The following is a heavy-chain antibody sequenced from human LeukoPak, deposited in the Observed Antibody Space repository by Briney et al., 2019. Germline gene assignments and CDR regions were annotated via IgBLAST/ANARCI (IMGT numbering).Heavy chain of an antibody. D-gene: IGHD6-19*01. CDR3: ARLQWLSTPFFDY. CDR1: GASISSGSYY. Sequence: SETLSLTCTVSGASISSGSYYWSWIRQPAGKGLEWIGRVYTSGSTNYNPSLKSRANISLDTPKNQFSLKLISVTAADTAVYFCARLQWLSTPFFDYWGQGTLVTVSS. CDR2: VYTSGST. V-gene: IGHV4-61*02. J-gene: IGHJ4*02.